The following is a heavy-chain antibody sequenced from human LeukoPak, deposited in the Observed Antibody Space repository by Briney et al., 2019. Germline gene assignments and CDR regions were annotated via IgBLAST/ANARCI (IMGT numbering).Heavy chain of an antibody. Sequence: GRSLRLSCAASGFTFDDYAMHWVRQAPGKGLEWVSGISWNSGSIGYADSVKGRFTISRDNAKNSLYLQMNSLRAEDTALYYCAKDATYHYDSSGYLDYWGQGTLVTVSS. CDR2: ISWNSGSI. CDR1: GFTFDDYA. V-gene: IGHV3-9*01. D-gene: IGHD3-22*01. CDR3: AKDATYHYDSSGYLDY. J-gene: IGHJ4*02.